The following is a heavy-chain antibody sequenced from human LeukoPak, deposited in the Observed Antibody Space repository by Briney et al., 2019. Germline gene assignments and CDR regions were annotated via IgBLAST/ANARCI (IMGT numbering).Heavy chain of an antibody. CDR3: ARGYTVVTRDHFDY. Sequence: GGSLRLSCAASGFAFSSYSMNWVRQAPGKGLALVSYISSSSSTIYYADSVKGRFTISRDNAKNSLYLQMNSLRAEDTAVYYCARGYTVVTRDHFDYWGPGTLVTVSS. CDR1: GFAFSSYS. J-gene: IGHJ4*02. D-gene: IGHD4-23*01. CDR2: ISSSSSTI. V-gene: IGHV3-48*04.